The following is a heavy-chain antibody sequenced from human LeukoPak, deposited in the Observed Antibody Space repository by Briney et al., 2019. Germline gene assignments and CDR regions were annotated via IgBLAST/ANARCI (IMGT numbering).Heavy chain of an antibody. CDR3: ARVRRSPYSSGWANWFDP. CDR2: INHSGST. CDR1: GGSFSGYY. V-gene: IGHV4-34*01. Sequence: PSETLSLTCAVYGGSFSGYYWSWIRQPPGKGLEWIGEINHSGSTNYNPSLKSRVTISVDTSKNQFSLKLSSVTAADTAVYYCARVRRSPYSSGWANWFDPWGQGTLVTVSS. J-gene: IGHJ5*02. D-gene: IGHD6-19*01.